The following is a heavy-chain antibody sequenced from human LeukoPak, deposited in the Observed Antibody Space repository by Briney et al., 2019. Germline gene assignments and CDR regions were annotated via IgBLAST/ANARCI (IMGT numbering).Heavy chain of an antibody. CDR2: IIPILGIA. CDR3: ARDAYYYDSSGYR. D-gene: IGHD3-22*01. CDR1: GGTFSSYA. Sequence: GSSVKVSCKASGGTFSSYAISWVRQAPGQGLEWMGRIIPILGIANYAQKFQGRVTITADKSTSTAYMELSSLRSGDTAVYYCARDAYYYDSSGYRWGQGTLVTVSS. V-gene: IGHV1-69*04. J-gene: IGHJ4*02.